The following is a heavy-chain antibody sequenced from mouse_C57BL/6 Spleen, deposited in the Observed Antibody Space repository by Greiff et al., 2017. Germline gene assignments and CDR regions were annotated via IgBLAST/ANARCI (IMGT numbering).Heavy chain of an antibody. Sequence: EVQLQESGPGLVKPSQSLSLTCSVTGYSITSGYYWNWIRQFPGNKLEWMGYISYDGSNNYNPSLKNRISITRDTSKNQFFLKLNSVTTEDTATYYCASQDYYGSPWYFDVWGTGTTVTVSS. D-gene: IGHD1-1*01. CDR2: ISYDGSN. CDR3: ASQDYYGSPWYFDV. J-gene: IGHJ1*03. CDR1: GYSITSGYY. V-gene: IGHV3-6*01.